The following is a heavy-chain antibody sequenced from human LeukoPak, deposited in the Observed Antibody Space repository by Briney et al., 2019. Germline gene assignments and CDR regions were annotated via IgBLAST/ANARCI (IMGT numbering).Heavy chain of an antibody. CDR1: GGSISSSSYY. J-gene: IGHJ4*02. D-gene: IGHD5-12*01. V-gene: IGHV4-39*07. Sequence: PSETLSLTCTVSGGSISSSSYYWGWIRQPPGKGLEWIGSIYYSGSTYYNPSLKSRVTISVDTSKNQFSLKLSSVTAADTAVYYCARIVATSGEVDYWGQGTLVTVSS. CDR3: ARIVATSGEVDY. CDR2: IYYSGST.